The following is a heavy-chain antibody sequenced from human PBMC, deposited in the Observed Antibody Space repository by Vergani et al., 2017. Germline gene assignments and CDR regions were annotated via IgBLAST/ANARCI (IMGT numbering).Heavy chain of an antibody. J-gene: IGHJ5*02. CDR1: GGSMSDLY. CDR2: IYPNGNG. D-gene: IGHD2-21*01. Sequence: QVHLQESGPGVVKPSDTLSLTCTVSGGSMSDLYWTWIRQPAGRGLEWIGRIYPNGNGNYNESLRSRLTMSIDTSRSQFSLSLSSVTAADTAVYYCAGGNXGVNCPKYNWLDPWGRGILVTVSS. V-gene: IGHV4-4*07. CDR3: AGGNXGVNCPKYNWLDP.